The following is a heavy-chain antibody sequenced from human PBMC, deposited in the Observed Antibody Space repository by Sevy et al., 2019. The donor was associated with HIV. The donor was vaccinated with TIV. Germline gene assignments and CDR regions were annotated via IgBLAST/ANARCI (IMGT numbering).Heavy chain of an antibody. D-gene: IGHD3-16*01. V-gene: IGHV4-30-4*01. Sequence: SETLSLTCTVSGGSISTTDYYWSWIRQPPGKGLEWIGYIHYTGTTYYNPSLKSRVSRISVDTSRNQFSLKLSSVTAADTAVYYCARGVGGPGVMITFGAVKYGFDFWGQGRMVTVSS. CDR1: GGSISTTDYY. J-gene: IGHJ3*01. CDR3: ARGVGGPGVMITFGAVKYGFDF. CDR2: IHYTGTT.